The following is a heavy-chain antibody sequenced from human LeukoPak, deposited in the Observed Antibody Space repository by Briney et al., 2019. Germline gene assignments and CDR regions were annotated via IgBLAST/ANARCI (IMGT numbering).Heavy chain of an antibody. CDR3: ARRNGAAAASNWFDP. J-gene: IGHJ5*02. CDR1: GGSISSYY. Sequence: SETLSLTCTVSGGSISSYYWSWIRQPPGKGLERIGYIYYSGSTNYNPSLKSRVTISVDTSKNQFSLKLSSVTAADTAVYYCARRNGAAAASNWFDPWGQGTLVTVSS. CDR2: IYYSGST. D-gene: IGHD6-13*01. V-gene: IGHV4-59*08.